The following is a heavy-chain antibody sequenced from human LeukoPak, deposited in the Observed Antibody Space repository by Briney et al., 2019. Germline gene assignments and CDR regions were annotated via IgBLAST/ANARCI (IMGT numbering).Heavy chain of an antibody. Sequence: SETLSLTCSVSGGSISNYYWSWIRQPAGKGLGWIGRIYPSGSTNYNPSLKSRVTISVDTSKNQFSLKLSSVTAADTAVYYCAREDIDGTVTTLTPYYFDYWGQGTLVTVSS. CDR1: GGSISNYY. J-gene: IGHJ4*02. D-gene: IGHD4-17*01. CDR2: IYPSGST. CDR3: AREDIDGTVTTLTPYYFDY. V-gene: IGHV4-4*07.